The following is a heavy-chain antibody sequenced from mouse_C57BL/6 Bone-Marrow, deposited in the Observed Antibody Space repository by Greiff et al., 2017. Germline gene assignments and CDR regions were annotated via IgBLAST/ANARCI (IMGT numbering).Heavy chain of an antibody. CDR3: TVITSVVRDY. Sequence: EVKLEESGGGLVQPGGSMKLSCVASGFTFSNYWMNWVRQSPEKGLEWVAQISLKSDNYATHYAVSVKGRFTISSDDSKSSVYLQMNNLRAEDTGTYYCTVITSVVRDYWGQGTTLTVSS. CDR2: ISLKSDNYAT. CDR1: GFTFSNYW. J-gene: IGHJ2*01. D-gene: IGHD1-1*01. V-gene: IGHV6-3*01.